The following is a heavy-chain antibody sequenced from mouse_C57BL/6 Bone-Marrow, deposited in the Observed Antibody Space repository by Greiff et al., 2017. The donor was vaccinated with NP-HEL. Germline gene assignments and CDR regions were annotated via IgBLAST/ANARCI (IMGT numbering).Heavy chain of an antibody. CDR3: ARSYYYGSSYGY. D-gene: IGHD1-1*01. CDR1: GYTFTDYY. J-gene: IGHJ2*01. V-gene: IGHV1-26*01. Sequence: EVQLHQSGPELVKPGASVKISCKASGYTFTDYYMNWVKQSHGKSLEWIGDINPNNGGTSYNQKFKGKATLTVDKSSSTAYMELRSLTSEDSAVYYCARSYYYGSSYGYWGQGTTLTVSS. CDR2: INPNNGGT.